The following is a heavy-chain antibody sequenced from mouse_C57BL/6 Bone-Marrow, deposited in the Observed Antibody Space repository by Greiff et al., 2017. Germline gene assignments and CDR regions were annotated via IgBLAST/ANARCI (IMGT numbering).Heavy chain of an antibody. CDR1: GFTFSSYA. CDR3: ARDSRTVVAMDD. V-gene: IGHV5-4*01. Sequence: EVKLMESGGGLVKPGGSLKLSCAVSGFTFSSYAMSWVRQTPEKRLEWVATISDGGSYTYYPDNVKGRFTISRDNAKNNLYLQMSHLKSEDTAMYYCARDSRTVVAMDDWGQGTSVTVSS. D-gene: IGHD1-1*01. J-gene: IGHJ4*01. CDR2: ISDGGSYT.